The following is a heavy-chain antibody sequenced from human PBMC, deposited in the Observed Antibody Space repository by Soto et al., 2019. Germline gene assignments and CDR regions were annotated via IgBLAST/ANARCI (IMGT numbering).Heavy chain of an antibody. D-gene: IGHD5-18*01. Sequence: EASVKVSFKASGYTFTSYYMHWVRQAPGQGLEWMGIINPSGGSTSYAQKFQGRVTMTRDTSTSTVYMELSSLRSEDTAVYYCARVYPSDTRYGYVGNNWFDPWGQGSLVTVSS. CDR3: ARVYPSDTRYGYVGNNWFDP. CDR1: GYTFTSYY. CDR2: INPSGGST. J-gene: IGHJ5*02. V-gene: IGHV1-46*03.